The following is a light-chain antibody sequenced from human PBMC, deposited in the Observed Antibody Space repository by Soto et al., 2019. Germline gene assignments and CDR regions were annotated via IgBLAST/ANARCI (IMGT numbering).Light chain of an antibody. J-gene: IGKJ4*01. CDR3: QQYGSSTGLT. CDR1: QSVSSSY. Sequence: EIVLTQSPGTLSLSPGERATLSCRASQSVSSSYLAWYQQKPGQAPRLLIYGASTRATGVPARFSGSGSGTEFTLTISSLQSEDFAVYYCQQYGSSTGLTFGGGTKVDIK. V-gene: IGKV3-20*01. CDR2: GAS.